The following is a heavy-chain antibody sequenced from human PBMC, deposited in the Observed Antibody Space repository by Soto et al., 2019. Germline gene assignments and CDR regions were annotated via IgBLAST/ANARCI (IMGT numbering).Heavy chain of an antibody. Sequence: PGGSLRLSCAASGFTFSSYAMSWVSQAPGKGLGGGSAISASGYSAYYGGAVKGRFTTSRDNSKSTLYLQMNRLRADDTAVYYCAKGEQLWEPFYHGGQGSQVTAPQ. V-gene: IGHV3-23*01. D-gene: IGHD5-18*01. CDR2: ISASGYSA. CDR3: AKGEQLWEPFYH. CDR1: GFTFSSYA. J-gene: IGHJ4*02.